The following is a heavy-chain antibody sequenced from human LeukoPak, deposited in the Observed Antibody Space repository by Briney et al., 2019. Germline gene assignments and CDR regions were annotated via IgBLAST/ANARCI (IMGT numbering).Heavy chain of an antibody. CDR3: ARDSNYDILTASSFDI. J-gene: IGHJ3*02. Sequence: ASVKVSCKASGHTFIAYYIHWVRQAPGQGLEWMAWINPKNGDTNYAQKFQGRVTMTGDTSFSTVYMELSRLRSDDTAVYYCARDSNYDILTASSFDIWGQGTMVTVSS. V-gene: IGHV1-2*02. CDR2: INPKNGDT. D-gene: IGHD3-9*01. CDR1: GHTFIAYY.